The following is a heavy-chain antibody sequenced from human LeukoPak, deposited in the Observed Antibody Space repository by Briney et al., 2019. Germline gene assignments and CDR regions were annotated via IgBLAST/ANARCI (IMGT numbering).Heavy chain of an antibody. V-gene: IGHV3-30-3*01. CDR2: ISYDGSNK. Sequence: LGRPLRLSCAASGFTFSSSAMPWVRQAPGKGLGRVAVISYDGSNKYYADSVKGRFTISRDNSKNTLYLQMNRLRAEDTAVNYCARDGARGTPVWGQGTLVTVSS. D-gene: IGHD1-26*01. CDR1: GFTFSSSA. CDR3: ARDGARGTPV. J-gene: IGHJ4*02.